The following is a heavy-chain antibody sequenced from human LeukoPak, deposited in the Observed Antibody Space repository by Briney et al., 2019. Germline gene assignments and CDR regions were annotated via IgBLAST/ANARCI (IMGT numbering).Heavy chain of an antibody. CDR1: GFTFSSYG. CDR3: GRDLAWGAFDY. D-gene: IGHD7-27*01. Sequence: GGTLRLSCAASGFTFSSYGMSWARQAPGKGLEWLSGISPRGGGTYYADSVKGRFTISRDDSKNTLSLQMNSLRVEDTAVYYCGRDLAWGAFDYWGQGTLVTVSS. CDR2: ISPRGGGT. V-gene: IGHV3-23*01. J-gene: IGHJ4*02.